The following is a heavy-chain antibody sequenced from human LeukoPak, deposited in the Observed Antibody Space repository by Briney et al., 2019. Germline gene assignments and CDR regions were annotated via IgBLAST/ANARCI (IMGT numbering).Heavy chain of an antibody. CDR1: GFTFSSYA. J-gene: IGHJ6*03. CDR3: ARVRVIAEGPMDV. CDR2: ISYDGSNK. D-gene: IGHD2/OR15-2a*01. V-gene: IGHV3-30-3*01. Sequence: QPGRSLRLSCAASGFTFSSYAMHWVRQAPGKGLEWVAVISYDGSNKYYADSVKGRFTISRDNSKNTLYLQMNSLRAEDTAVYYCARVRVIAEGPMDVWGKGTTVTVSS.